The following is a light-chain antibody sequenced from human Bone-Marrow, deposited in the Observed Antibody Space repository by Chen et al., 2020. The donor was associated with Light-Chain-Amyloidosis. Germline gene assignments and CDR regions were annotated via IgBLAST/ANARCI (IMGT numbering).Light chain of an antibody. CDR2: EVT. CDR1: SSDVGGDNH. CDR3: SSYTITNTLV. J-gene: IGLJ1*01. V-gene: IGLV2-14*01. Sequence: QSALTQPASVSGSPGQSITISCTGTSSDVGGDNHVSWYQQHPDKAPKLMIYEVTNRPSWVPDRFSGSKSDNTVSLTISGLQTEDEADYVCSSYTITNTLVFGSGTRVTVL.